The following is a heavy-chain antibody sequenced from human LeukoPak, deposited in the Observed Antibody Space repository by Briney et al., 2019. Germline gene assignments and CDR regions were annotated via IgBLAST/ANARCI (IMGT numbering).Heavy chain of an antibody. CDR2: IYYSGST. V-gene: IGHV4-59*01. CDR1: GGSISGYF. D-gene: IGHD3-22*01. CDR3: ARHDSRGHTHFDY. J-gene: IGHJ4*02. Sequence: SETLSLTCTVSGGSISGYFWSWIRQPPGKGLEWIGYIYYSGSTNYNPSLKSRVTISVDTSKNQFSLKLSSVTAADTAVYYCARHDSRGHTHFDYWGQGTLVTVSS.